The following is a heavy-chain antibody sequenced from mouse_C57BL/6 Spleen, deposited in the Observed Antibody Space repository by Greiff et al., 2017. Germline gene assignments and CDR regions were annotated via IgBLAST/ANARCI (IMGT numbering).Heavy chain of an antibody. D-gene: IGHD1-1*01. CDR3: ARDYYGSSYGDDAMDY. V-gene: IGHV1-18*01. CDR2: INPNNGGT. CDR1: GYTFTDYN. Sequence: VQLQQSGPELVKPGASVKIPCKASGYTFTDYNMDWVKQSHGKSLEWIGDINPNNGGTIYNQKFKGKATLTVDKSSSTAYMELRSLTSEDTAVYYCARDYYGSSYGDDAMDYWGQGTSVTVSS. J-gene: IGHJ4*01.